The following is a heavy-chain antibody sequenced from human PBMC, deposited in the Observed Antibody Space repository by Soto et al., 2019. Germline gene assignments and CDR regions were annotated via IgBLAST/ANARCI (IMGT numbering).Heavy chain of an antibody. CDR3: AVDPYYYYSSGYYYCGY. D-gene: IGHD3-22*01. J-gene: IGHJ4*02. CDR1: GGTFSIYA. Sequence: SLKVSCKASGGTFSIYAISWVRQAPGQGLEWMGGIIPIFGTANYAQKFQGRVTITADESTSTAYMELSSLRSEDTAVYYCAVDPYYYYSSGYYYCGYWGQGTLVTVSS. V-gene: IGHV1-69*13. CDR2: IIPIFGTA.